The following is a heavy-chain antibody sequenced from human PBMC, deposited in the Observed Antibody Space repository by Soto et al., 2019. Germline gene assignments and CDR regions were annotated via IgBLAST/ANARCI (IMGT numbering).Heavy chain of an antibody. J-gene: IGHJ4*02. V-gene: IGHV3-33*01. D-gene: IGHD2-8*01. CDR2: IAYDGGQK. Sequence: QVQLVESGGGVVQPWRSLRLSCSASGLTFTSHGFHWVRQAPGKGLEWVAFIAYDGGQKYYAEAVNGRFTIFRDDSKNTLYLQMNSLRADDTAVYYCLRDRALSYLDSWGQGTLVTVSS. CDR3: LRDRALSYLDS. CDR1: GLTFTSHG.